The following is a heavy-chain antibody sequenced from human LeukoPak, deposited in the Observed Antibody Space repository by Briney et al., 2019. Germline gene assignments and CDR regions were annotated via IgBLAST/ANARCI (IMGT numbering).Heavy chain of an antibody. CDR1: GGSISSYY. CDR3: ARVKRWLGFDY. V-gene: IGHV3-7*01. CDR2: IKQDGSEK. Sequence: PSETLSLTCTVSGGSISSYYWSWIRQPPGKGREWVANIKQDGSEKYYVDSVKGRFTISRDNAKNSLYLQMNSLRAEDTAVYYCARVKRWLGFDYWGQGTLVTVSS. J-gene: IGHJ4*02. D-gene: IGHD6-19*01.